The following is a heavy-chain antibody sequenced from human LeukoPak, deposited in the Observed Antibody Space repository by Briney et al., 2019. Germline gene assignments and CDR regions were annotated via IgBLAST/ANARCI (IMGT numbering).Heavy chain of an antibody. CDR3: ARDYYYGMDV. V-gene: IGHV3-21*01. J-gene: IGHJ6*02. Sequence: SVKGRFTISRDNAKNSLYLQMNSLRVEDTAVYYCARDYYYGMDVWGQGTTVTVSS.